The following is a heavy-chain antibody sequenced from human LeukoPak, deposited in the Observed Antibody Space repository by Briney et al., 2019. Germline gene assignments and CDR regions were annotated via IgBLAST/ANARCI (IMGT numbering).Heavy chain of an antibody. V-gene: IGHV3-23*01. CDR2: ISGSGGST. J-gene: IGHJ6*03. CDR3: AKGRAIFGVADYYYMDV. D-gene: IGHD3-3*01. CDR1: GFTFGNYA. Sequence: PGGSLRLSCATSGFTFGNYAMSWVRQAPGKGLEWVSGISGSGGSTYYAHSVKGRFTISRDNSKNTLYLQMNSLRAEDTAVYYCAKGRAIFGVADYYYMDVWGKGTTVTVSS.